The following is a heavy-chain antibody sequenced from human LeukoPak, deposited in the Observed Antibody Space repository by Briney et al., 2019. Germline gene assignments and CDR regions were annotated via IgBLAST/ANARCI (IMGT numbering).Heavy chain of an antibody. CDR2: ISSSSSYI. CDR3: ARNMVRGVIAYYFDY. V-gene: IGHV3-21*01. Sequence: GGSLRLSCAASGFTFSSYSMNWVRQAPGKGLEWVSSISSSSSYIYYADSVKGRFTISRDNAKNSLYLQMNRLRAEDTAVYYCARNMVRGVIAYYFDYWGQGTLVTVSS. J-gene: IGHJ4*02. D-gene: IGHD3-10*01. CDR1: GFTFSSYS.